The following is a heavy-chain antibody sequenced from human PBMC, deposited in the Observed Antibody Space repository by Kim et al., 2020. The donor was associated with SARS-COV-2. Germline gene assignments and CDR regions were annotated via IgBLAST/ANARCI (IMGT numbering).Heavy chain of an antibody. V-gene: IGHV3-74*01. CDR1: GFTCSSYW. J-gene: IGHJ4*02. CDR2: INSDGSSK. CDR3: ARSFIIHPLDY. D-gene: IGHD3-10*01. Sequence: GGSLRLSCAASGFTCSSYWMHWVRQAPGKGLVWVSRINSDGSSKSYADSVKGRFTISRDNAKNTLYLQMNSLRAEDTAVYYCARSFIIHPLDYWGQGTLVPVSS.